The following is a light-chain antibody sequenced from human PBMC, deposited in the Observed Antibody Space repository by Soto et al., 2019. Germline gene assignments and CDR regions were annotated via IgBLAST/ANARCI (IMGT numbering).Light chain of an antibody. CDR1: QNISSY. J-gene: IGKJ1*01. V-gene: IGKV1-39*01. Sequence: DIQMTQSPSSLSASVGDRVTITCRASQNISSYLNWYQQKPGKAPQLLIYAASSFQSGVLSRFSGRGSGTDFTLTISSLQPEDFVTYYCQQSYSTPRTLGQGTKVEIK. CDR3: QQSYSTPRT. CDR2: AAS.